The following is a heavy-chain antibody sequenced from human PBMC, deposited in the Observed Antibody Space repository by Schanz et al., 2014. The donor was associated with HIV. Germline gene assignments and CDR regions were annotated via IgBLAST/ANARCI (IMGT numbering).Heavy chain of an antibody. J-gene: IGHJ2*01. Sequence: QVQLQQWGAGLLKPSETLSLTCAVYVGSFSGYYWSWIRQPPGKELEWIGEINHLGSTNYNPSLKVRVAMAVDTSKNQFSLRLNSVTAADTAVYYCARVPYCRSPMCYDWYFDLWGRGTLVTVSS. CDR1: VGSFSGYY. D-gene: IGHD2-2*01. CDR2: INHLGST. CDR3: ARVPYCRSPMCYDWYFDL. V-gene: IGHV4-34*02.